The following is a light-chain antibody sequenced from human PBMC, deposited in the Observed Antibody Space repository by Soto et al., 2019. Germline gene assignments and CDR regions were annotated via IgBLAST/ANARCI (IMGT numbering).Light chain of an antibody. V-gene: IGLV2-14*01. Sequence: QSVLTQPASVSGSPGQSITISCTGTSSDVGGYNYVSWYQQHPGKAPKLMIYEVSNRPSGISNRFSGSKSGNTASLTISGLQGEDEADYYCASYASSSSYVFGIGTRSPS. CDR2: EVS. J-gene: IGLJ1*01. CDR1: SSDVGGYNY. CDR3: ASYASSSSYV.